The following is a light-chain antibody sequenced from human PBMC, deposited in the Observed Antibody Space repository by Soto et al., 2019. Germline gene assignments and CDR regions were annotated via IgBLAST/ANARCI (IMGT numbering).Light chain of an antibody. V-gene: IGKV3-11*01. Sequence: EIVLTQSPATLSLSPGERATLSCRASQSVRNYLAWYQQKPGQAPRLLIYDASNRATGIPARFSGSGSGTDFTFTISSLEPEDFAVYYGHQRINWPPITFGRGTRLEIK. CDR3: HQRINWPPIT. J-gene: IGKJ5*01. CDR2: DAS. CDR1: QSVRNY.